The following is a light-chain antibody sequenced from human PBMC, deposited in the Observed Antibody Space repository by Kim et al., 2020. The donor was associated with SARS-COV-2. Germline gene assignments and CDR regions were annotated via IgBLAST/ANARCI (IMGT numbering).Light chain of an antibody. V-gene: IGKV1-9*01. CDR2: AAS. CDR3: QQHNSYPRT. Sequence: ASVGDRVTITCRASQGISSYLAWYQQKPGKAPNLLIYAASTLQSGVPSRFSGSGSVTDFTLTISSLQPEDFATYYCQQHNSYPRTFGGGTKVDIK. J-gene: IGKJ4*01. CDR1: QGISSY.